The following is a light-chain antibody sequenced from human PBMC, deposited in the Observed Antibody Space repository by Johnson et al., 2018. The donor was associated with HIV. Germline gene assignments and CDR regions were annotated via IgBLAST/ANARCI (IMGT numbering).Light chain of an antibody. CDR1: SSNIGNNY. CDR2: DNN. V-gene: IGLV1-51*01. Sequence: QSVLTQPPSVSAAPGPKVTISCSGSSSNIGNNYVSWYQQLPGTAPKLLIYDNNKRPSGIPDRFSGSRSGTSATLGITGLQTGDEADYYCGTWDSSLSAYVFGTGTKVTV. J-gene: IGLJ1*01. CDR3: GTWDSSLSAYV.